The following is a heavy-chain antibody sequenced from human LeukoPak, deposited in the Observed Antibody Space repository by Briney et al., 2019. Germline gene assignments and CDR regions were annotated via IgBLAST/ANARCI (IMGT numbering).Heavy chain of an antibody. D-gene: IGHD2-2*01. CDR3: ARPSQGYCSSTSCYDRWFDP. Sequence: SETLSLTCAVYGGSFSGYYWSWIRQPPGKGLEGIGEINHSGSTNYNPSLKSRVTISVDTSKNQFSLKLSSVTAADTAVYYCARPSQGYCSSTSCYDRWFDPWGQGTLVTVSS. J-gene: IGHJ5*02. CDR2: INHSGST. V-gene: IGHV4-34*01. CDR1: GGSFSGYY.